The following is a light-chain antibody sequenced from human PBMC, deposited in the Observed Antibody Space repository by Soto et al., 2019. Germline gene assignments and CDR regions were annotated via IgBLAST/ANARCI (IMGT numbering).Light chain of an antibody. CDR2: GAF. CDR1: QSVSSN. J-gene: IGKJ2*01. Sequence: EMVMTQSPATLSVSPGERVTLSCRASQSVSSNLAWYQQKPGQAPRLLIYGAFTRATGIPARFSGSGSGTEFTLTISSLQSEDFALYHCQQYNSWPPLFGQGTKLEIK. V-gene: IGKV3-15*01. CDR3: QQYNSWPPL.